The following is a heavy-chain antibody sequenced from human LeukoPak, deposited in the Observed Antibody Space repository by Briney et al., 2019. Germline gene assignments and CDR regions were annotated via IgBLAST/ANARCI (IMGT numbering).Heavy chain of an antibody. J-gene: IGHJ4*02. D-gene: IGHD2-2*01. Sequence: PGGSLRLSCAASGFTFSSYSMNWVRQAPGKGLEWVSSISSSSSYIYYADSVKGRFTISRDNAKNSLYLQMNSLRAKDTAVYYCARRLGYCSSTSCYSFDYWGQGTLVTVSS. V-gene: IGHV3-21*01. CDR3: ARRLGYCSSTSCYSFDY. CDR1: GFTFSSYS. CDR2: ISSSSSYI.